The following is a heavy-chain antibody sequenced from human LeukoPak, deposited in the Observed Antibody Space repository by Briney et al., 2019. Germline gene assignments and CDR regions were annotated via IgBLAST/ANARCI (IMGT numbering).Heavy chain of an antibody. J-gene: IGHJ4*02. D-gene: IGHD3-10*01. V-gene: IGHV3-74*01. CDR2: INPDGSTS. CDR1: GFGFSTYW. Sequence: GGSLRLSCAASGFGFSTYWMHWVRQAPGKGLVWVARINPDGSTSSYADSVKGRFTISRDNSKNTLYLQMNSLRAEDTAVYYCAGNYGPYYFDYWGQGTLVTVSS. CDR3: AGNYGPYYFDY.